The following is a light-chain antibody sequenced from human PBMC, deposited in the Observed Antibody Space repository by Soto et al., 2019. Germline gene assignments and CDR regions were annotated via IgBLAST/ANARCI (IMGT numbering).Light chain of an antibody. CDR3: CSYGATYYV. CDR1: NSDVGGYNY. Sequence: QSALTQPRSLSGSPGQSVSISCTGTNSDVGGYNYVSWYQQHPGKAPKLLIFDVSQRTSGVPDRFSGSKSGNTASLTISGLQAEDEADYYCCSYGATYYVFGTGTKVTVL. J-gene: IGLJ1*01. V-gene: IGLV2-11*01. CDR2: DVS.